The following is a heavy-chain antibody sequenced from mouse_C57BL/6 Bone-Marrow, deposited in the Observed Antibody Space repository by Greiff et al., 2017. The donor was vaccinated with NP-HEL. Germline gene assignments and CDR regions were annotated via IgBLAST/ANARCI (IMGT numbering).Heavy chain of an antibody. J-gene: IGHJ2*01. Sequence: VQLQQSGTVLARPGASVKMSCKTSGYTFTSYWMHWVKQRPGQGLEWIGAIYPGNSDTSYNQKFKGKAKLTAVTSASTAYMELSSLTNEDSAVYYCTMPYYYGSSYDDWGQGTTLTVSS. D-gene: IGHD1-1*01. CDR2: IYPGNSDT. V-gene: IGHV1-5*01. CDR1: GYTFTSYW. CDR3: TMPYYYGSSYDD.